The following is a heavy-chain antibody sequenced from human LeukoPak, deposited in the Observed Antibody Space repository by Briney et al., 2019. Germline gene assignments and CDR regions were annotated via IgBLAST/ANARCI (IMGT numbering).Heavy chain of an antibody. V-gene: IGHV4-4*07. D-gene: IGHD3-10*01. CDR2: IYTSGST. CDR1: GGSISSYY. CDR3: ARGFYGSGSYYSGVFDY. Sequence: SETLSLTCTVSGGSISSYYWSWIRQPAGKGLEWIGRIYTSGSTNYNPSLKSRVTMSVDTSKNQFSLKLSSVTAADTAVYYCARGFYGSGSYYSGVFDYWGQGTLVTVSS. J-gene: IGHJ4*02.